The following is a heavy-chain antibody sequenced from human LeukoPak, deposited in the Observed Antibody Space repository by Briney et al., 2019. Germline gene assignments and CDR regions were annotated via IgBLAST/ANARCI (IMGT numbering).Heavy chain of an antibody. CDR1: GGSISSSSYY. J-gene: IGHJ4*02. V-gene: IGHV4-39*01. Sequence: SETLSLTCTASGGSISSSSYYWGWIRQPPGKGLEWIGSIYYSGSTYYNPSLKSRVTISVDTSKNQFSLKLSSVTAADTAVYYCARHEAVVVPAAILAGGLDYWGQGTLVTVSS. D-gene: IGHD2-2*02. CDR3: ARHEAVVVPAAILAGGLDY. CDR2: IYYSGST.